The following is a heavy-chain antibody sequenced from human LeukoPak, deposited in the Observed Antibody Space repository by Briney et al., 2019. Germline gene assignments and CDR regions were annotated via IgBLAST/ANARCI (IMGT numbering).Heavy chain of an antibody. D-gene: IGHD3-3*01. CDR1: GFTFSSYW. CDR2: INTDGSST. Sequence: GGSLRLSCAASGFTFSSYWIHWVRQAPGKGLVWVSRINTDGSSTSYADSVKGRFTISRDNAKNTLYVQMNSLRAEDTAVYYCARDYFWSGSGAFDYWGQGTLVTVSS. CDR3: ARDYFWSGSGAFDY. V-gene: IGHV3-74*01. J-gene: IGHJ4*02.